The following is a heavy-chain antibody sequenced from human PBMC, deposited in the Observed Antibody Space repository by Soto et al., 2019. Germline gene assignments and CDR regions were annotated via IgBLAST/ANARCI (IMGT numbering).Heavy chain of an antibody. Sequence: SETLSLTCTVSGGSISSGGYYWSWIRQHPGKGLEWIGYIYYSGSTYYNPSLKSRVTISVDTSKNQFSLKLSSVTAADTAVYYCARGLKDFWSGYREDYYYYMDVWGKGTTVTVSS. V-gene: IGHV4-31*03. J-gene: IGHJ6*03. CDR2: IYYSGST. CDR3: ARGLKDFWSGYREDYYYYMDV. CDR1: GGSISSGGYY. D-gene: IGHD3-3*01.